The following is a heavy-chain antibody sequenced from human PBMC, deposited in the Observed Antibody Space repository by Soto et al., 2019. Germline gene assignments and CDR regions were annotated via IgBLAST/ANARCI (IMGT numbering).Heavy chain of an antibody. V-gene: IGHV1-18*04. CDR2: ISPYNYNT. J-gene: IGHJ4*02. CDR1: GYTFTSYG. Sequence: ALVKVSCKTSGYTFTSYGISWVRQAPGQGLEWMGWISPYNYNTNYAQKLQGRVTMTTDTSTSTAYMELRSLRSDDTAVYYCARDLRGNSYYFDYWGQGTLVTVSS. CDR3: ARDLRGNSYYFDY. D-gene: IGHD2-21*01.